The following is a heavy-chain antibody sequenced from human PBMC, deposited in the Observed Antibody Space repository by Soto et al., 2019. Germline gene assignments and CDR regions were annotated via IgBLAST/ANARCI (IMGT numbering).Heavy chain of an antibody. CDR2: IKSKTDGGTT. D-gene: IGHD3-10*01. CDR1: GFTFSNAW. J-gene: IGHJ4*02. CDR3: TTHNYYGSGSSLY. Sequence: GGPLRVSCGAFGFTFSNAWMNWVRQEPGKGLEWVGRIKSKTDGGTTDYAAPVKGRFTISRDDSKNTLYLQMNSLKTEDTAVYYCTTHNYYGSGSSLYWGQGTLVTVSS. V-gene: IGHV3-15*07.